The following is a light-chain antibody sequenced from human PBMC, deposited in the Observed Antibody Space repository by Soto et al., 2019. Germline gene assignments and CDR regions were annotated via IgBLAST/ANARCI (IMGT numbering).Light chain of an antibody. CDR1: QSVSSSY. CDR3: QQYGFSSTFT. CDR2: GAS. Sequence: EFVLTQSPGTLSLSPGERATLSCRASQSVSSSYLAWYQQKPGQAPRLLIYGASTRATGIPDRFSGSGSGTDFTLTISRLEPEDFAVYYCQQYGFSSTFTFGQGTKLEIK. J-gene: IGKJ2*01. V-gene: IGKV3-20*01.